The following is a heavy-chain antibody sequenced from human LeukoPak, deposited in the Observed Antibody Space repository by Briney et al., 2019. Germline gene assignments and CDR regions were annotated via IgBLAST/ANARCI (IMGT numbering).Heavy chain of an antibody. CDR1: GGSISSDY. J-gene: IGHJ4*02. V-gene: IGHV4-59*01. CDR3: ARVGPYSSSVDY. CDR2: IYYSGST. Sequence: SETLSLTCTVSGGSISSDYWSWIRQPPGKGLEWIGYIYYSGSTNYNPSLKSRVTISVDTSKNQFSLKLSSVTAADTAVYYCARVGPYSSSVDYWGQGTLVTVSS. D-gene: IGHD6-6*01.